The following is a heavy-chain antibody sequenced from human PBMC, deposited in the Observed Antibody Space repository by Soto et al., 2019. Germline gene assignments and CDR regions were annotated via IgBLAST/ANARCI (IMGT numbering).Heavy chain of an antibody. CDR1: GYSFTSYW. CDR3: ARQGYDILTGSIYYFDY. V-gene: IGHV5-51*01. D-gene: IGHD3-9*01. Sequence: PGESLKISCKGSGYSFTSYWIGWVRQMPGKGLEWMWIIYPGDSDTRYSPSFQGQVTISADKSISTAYLQWSSLKASDTAMYYCARQGYDILTGSIYYFDYWGQGTLVTVSS. J-gene: IGHJ4*02. CDR2: IYPGDSDT.